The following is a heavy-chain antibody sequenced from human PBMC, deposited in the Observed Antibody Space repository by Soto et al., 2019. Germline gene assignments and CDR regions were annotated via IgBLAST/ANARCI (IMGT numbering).Heavy chain of an antibody. J-gene: IGHJ5*02. CDR1: GYTFTTYG. V-gene: IGHV1-18*01. Sequence: QVQLVQSGAEVKKPGASVTVSCNASGYTFTTYGITWVRQAPGQGLEWMGWISDYNGNTNYAQKLQGRVTVTIDTSTATAYMELRSLRSDDTAVYYCARGTRSSPWFDPWGQGTLVTVSS. CDR2: ISDYNGNT. CDR3: ARGTRSSPWFDP.